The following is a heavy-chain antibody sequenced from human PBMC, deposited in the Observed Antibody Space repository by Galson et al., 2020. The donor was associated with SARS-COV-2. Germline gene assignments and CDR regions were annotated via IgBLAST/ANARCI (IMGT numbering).Heavy chain of an antibody. CDR3: ARPCGEDS. V-gene: IGHV3-7*03. CDR2: IKQDGSEK. D-gene: IGHD2-21*01. Sequence: GGSLRLSCAASGFTFTDYSMTWVRQAPGKGLEWVAKIKQDGSEKYYMDSVKGRFTISRDNAKNSLFLQMNNLRVEYTAIYYWARPCGEDSWGQGTRVTVSS. J-gene: IGHJ4*02. CDR1: GFTFTDYS.